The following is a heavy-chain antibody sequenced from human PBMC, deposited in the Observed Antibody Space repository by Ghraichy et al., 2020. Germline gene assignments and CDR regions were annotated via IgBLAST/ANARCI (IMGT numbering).Heavy chain of an antibody. CDR2: INAGNGNT. CDR1: GYTFTSYA. CDR3: ARDPAVVVEENAFDI. V-gene: IGHV1-3*01. D-gene: IGHD3-22*01. Sequence: ASVKVSCKASGYTFTSYAMHWVRQAPGQRLEWMGWINAGNGNTKYSQKFQGRVTITRDTSASTAYMELSSLRSEDTAVYYCARDPAVVVEENAFDIWGQGTMVTVSS. J-gene: IGHJ3*02.